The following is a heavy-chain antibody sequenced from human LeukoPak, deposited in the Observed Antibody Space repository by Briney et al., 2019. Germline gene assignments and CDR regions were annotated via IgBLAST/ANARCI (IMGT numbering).Heavy chain of an antibody. Sequence: SEALSLTCTVSGGSINNYYWSWIQQPAGKGLEWIGRIYARGSTNYNPSLKSRVTMSVDTSKNQFSLKLSSVTAADTAVYYCARGRYCSADICSGGDAFDIWGQGTMVSVSS. CDR2: IYARGST. CDR1: GGSINNYY. V-gene: IGHV4-4*07. CDR3: ARGRYCSADICSGGDAFDI. J-gene: IGHJ3*02. D-gene: IGHD2-15*01.